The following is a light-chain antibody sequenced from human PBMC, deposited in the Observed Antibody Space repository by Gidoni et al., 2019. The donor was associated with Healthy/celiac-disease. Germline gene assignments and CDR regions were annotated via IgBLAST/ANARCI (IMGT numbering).Light chain of an antibody. Sequence: SVLTHPPSVSGAPEQRVTISCTGKSSNVGSAYDVHWYQQLTGTAPKLLTYSNSNRPAGVPDRFSGSKSGTSASLAITGLQAEDEAEYYCQCYDSSLSGSVFGGGTKLTVL. CDR2: SNS. CDR1: SSNVGSAYD. J-gene: IGLJ3*02. CDR3: QCYDSSLSGSV. V-gene: IGLV1-40*01.